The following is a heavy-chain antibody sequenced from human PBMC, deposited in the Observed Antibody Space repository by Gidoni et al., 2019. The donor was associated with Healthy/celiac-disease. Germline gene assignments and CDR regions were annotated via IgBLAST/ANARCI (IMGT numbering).Heavy chain of an antibody. CDR1: GFTFSSYA. Sequence: EVQLLESGGGLVQPGGSLRLSCAASGFTFSSYAMGWVRQAPGKGLEWVSAISGSGGSTYYADSVKGRFTISRDNSKNTLYLQMNSLRAEDTAVYYCAKVGWGSSSWYGDFDYWGQGTLVTVSS. J-gene: IGHJ4*02. CDR2: ISGSGGST. V-gene: IGHV3-23*01. CDR3: AKVGWGSSSWYGDFDY. D-gene: IGHD6-13*01.